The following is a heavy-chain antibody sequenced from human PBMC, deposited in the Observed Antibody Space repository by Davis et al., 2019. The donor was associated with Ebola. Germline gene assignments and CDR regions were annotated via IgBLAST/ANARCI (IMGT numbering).Heavy chain of an antibody. Sequence: GESLKISCAASGFTFNTYSMNWVRQAPGKGLEWVSSIGSSSTYIYYADSMKGRFTISRDNAKNSLYLQMNSLRAEDTAVYYCARDRPASTMVRGVRPRGYFDYWGQGTLVTVSS. CDR1: GFTFNTYS. CDR2: IGSSSTYI. V-gene: IGHV3-21*01. D-gene: IGHD3-10*01. J-gene: IGHJ4*02. CDR3: ARDRPASTMVRGVRPRGYFDY.